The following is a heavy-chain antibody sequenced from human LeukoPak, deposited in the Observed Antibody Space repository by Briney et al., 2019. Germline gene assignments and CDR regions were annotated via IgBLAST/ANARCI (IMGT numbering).Heavy chain of an antibody. D-gene: IGHD2-2*01. V-gene: IGHV3-23*01. CDR1: GFTFSSYA. CDR3: AKAEKDIVVVPAVNYYYYGMDV. Sequence: GGSLRLSCAASGFTFSSYAMSWVRQAPGKGLEWVSAISGSGGSTYYADSVKGRFTISRDNSKNTLYLQMNSLRAEDTAVYYCAKAEKDIVVVPAVNYYYYGMDVWGQGTTVTVSS. J-gene: IGHJ6*02. CDR2: ISGSGGST.